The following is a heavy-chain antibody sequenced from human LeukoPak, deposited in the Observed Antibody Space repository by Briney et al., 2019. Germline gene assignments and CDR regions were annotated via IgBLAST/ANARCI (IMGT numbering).Heavy chain of an antibody. J-gene: IGHJ4*02. CDR2: INQDENEK. V-gene: IGHV3-7*01. CDR1: GFPFHNYW. CDR3: ARGLYGSGRRSLMAH. Sequence: GGSLRLSCAASGFPFHNYWMTWVRQAPGKGLEWVANINQDENEKYYLDSVKGRFTISRDNAETSVFLQMTSLRVEDTAIYYCARGLYGSGRRSLMAHWGPGTLVAVSS. D-gene: IGHD3-10*01.